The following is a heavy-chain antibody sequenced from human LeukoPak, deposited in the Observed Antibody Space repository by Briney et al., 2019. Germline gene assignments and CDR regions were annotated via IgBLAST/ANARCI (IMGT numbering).Heavy chain of an antibody. Sequence: PGGSLRLSCAASGFTVSSNYMSWVRQAPGKGLEWVSVIYSGGSTYYADSVKGRFTISRDNSKNTLYLQMNSLRAEDTAVYYCAGGVIITHNDAFDIWGQGTMVTVSS. D-gene: IGHD3-10*01. CDR1: GFTVSSNY. J-gene: IGHJ3*02. V-gene: IGHV3-66*01. CDR2: IYSGGST. CDR3: AGGVIITHNDAFDI.